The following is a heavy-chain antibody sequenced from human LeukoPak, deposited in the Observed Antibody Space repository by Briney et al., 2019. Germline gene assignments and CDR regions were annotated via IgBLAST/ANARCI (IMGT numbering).Heavy chain of an antibody. CDR1: GYTFTSYG. CDR3: ARGNVLLWFGESHHFDY. Sequence: ASVQVSCKASGYTFTSYGFSWVRQAPGHGLEWMGWISAYNGNTNYAQKLQGRVTMTTDTSTSTAYMELRSLRSDDTAVYYCARGNVLLWFGESHHFDYWGQGTLVTVSS. D-gene: IGHD3-10*01. CDR2: ISAYNGNT. V-gene: IGHV1-18*01. J-gene: IGHJ4*02.